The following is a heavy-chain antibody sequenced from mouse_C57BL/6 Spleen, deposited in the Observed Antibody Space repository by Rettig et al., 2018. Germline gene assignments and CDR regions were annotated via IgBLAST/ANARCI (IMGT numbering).Heavy chain of an antibody. V-gene: IGHV14-3*01. J-gene: IGHJ4*01. CDR2: IDPANGNT. D-gene: IGHD1-1*01. CDR3: ARSGYYGSSHYYAMDY. Sequence: LEWIGRIDPANGNTKYAPKFQGKATITADTSSNTAYLQLSSLTSEDTAIYYCARSGYYGSSHYYAMDYWGQGTSVTVSS.